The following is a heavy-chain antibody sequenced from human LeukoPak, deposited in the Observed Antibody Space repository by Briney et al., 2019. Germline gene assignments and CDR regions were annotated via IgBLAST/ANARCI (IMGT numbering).Heavy chain of an antibody. D-gene: IGHD1-7*01. J-gene: IGHJ4*02. CDR2: ISSSGSTI. CDR3: ARDLVRVMAGTTSGY. V-gene: IGHV3-48*03. CDR1: GFTFSSYE. Sequence: GESLRLSCAASGFTFSSYEMNWVRQAPGKGLEWVSYISSSGSTIYYADSVKGRFTISRDNAKNSLYLQMNSLRAEDTAVYYCARDLVRVMAGTTSGYWGQGTLVTVSS.